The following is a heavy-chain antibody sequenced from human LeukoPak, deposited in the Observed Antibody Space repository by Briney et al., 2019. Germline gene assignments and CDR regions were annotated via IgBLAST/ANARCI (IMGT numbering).Heavy chain of an antibody. CDR3: ASNMGSTTTPDY. CDR2: IIPILGIA. V-gene: IGHV1-69*04. Sequence: SVKVSCKASGGTFSGYAISWVRQAPGQGLEWMGRIIPILGIANYAQKFQGRVTITADKSTSTAYMELSSLRSEDTAVYYCASNMGSTTTPDYWGQGTLVTVSS. J-gene: IGHJ4*02. D-gene: IGHD1-26*01. CDR1: GGTFSGYA.